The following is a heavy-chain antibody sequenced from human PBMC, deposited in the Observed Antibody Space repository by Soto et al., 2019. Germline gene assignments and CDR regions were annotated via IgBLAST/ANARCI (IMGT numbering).Heavy chain of an antibody. D-gene: IGHD6-6*01. V-gene: IGHV4-34*01. CDR1: GGSFSGYY. CDR3: ARVRSIAALNYYYYGMDV. J-gene: IGHJ6*02. Sequence: PSETLSLTCAVYGGSFSGYYWSWIRQPPGKGLEWIGEINHSGSTNYNPSLKSRVTISVDTSKNQFSLKLSSVTAADTAVYYCARVRSIAALNYYYYGMDVWGQGTTVTVSS. CDR2: INHSGST.